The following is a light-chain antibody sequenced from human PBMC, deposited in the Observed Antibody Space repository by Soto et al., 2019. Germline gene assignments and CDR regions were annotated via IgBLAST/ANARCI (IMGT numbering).Light chain of an antibody. CDR3: TSCITANTRCV. CDR1: SSDIGRYNY. CDR2: EVN. J-gene: IGLJ1*01. V-gene: IGLV2-14*01. Sequence: QSVLTQPASVSGSPAQSITISCTGTSSDIGRYNYVSWFQQHPGKVPKLVIFEVNYRPSGVSDRFSGSKSGNTASLTITGLQAEDEADYYCTSCITANTRCVFGSGTKVTV.